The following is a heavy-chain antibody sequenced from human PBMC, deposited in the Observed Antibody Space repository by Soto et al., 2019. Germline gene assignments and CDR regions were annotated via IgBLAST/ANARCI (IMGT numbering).Heavy chain of an antibody. CDR1: GFTFSNAW. CDR3: TTRLRMTTVKRKPNYYYYMDV. V-gene: IGHV3-15*01. Sequence: GGSLRLSCAASGFTFSNAWMSWVRQAPGKGLEWVGRIKSKTDGGTTDYAAPVKGRFTISRDDSKNTLYLQMNSLKTEDTAVYYCTTRLRMTTVKRKPNYYYYMDVWGKGTTVTVSS. CDR2: IKSKTDGGTT. J-gene: IGHJ6*03. D-gene: IGHD4-4*01.